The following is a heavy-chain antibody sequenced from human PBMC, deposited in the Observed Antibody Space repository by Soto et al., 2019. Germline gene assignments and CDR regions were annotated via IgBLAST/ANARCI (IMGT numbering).Heavy chain of an antibody. D-gene: IGHD2-21*02. CDR2: IWYDGSNK. CDR3: AKDPHIVVVTAPVPYYYYYGMDV. J-gene: IGHJ6*02. Sequence: GGSLRLSCAASGFTFSSYGMHWVRQAPGKGLEWVAVIWYDGSNKYYADSVKGRFTISRDNSKNTLYLQMNSLRAEDTAVYYCAKDPHIVVVTAPVPYYYYYGMDVWGQGTTVTVSS. V-gene: IGHV3-33*06. CDR1: GFTFSSYG.